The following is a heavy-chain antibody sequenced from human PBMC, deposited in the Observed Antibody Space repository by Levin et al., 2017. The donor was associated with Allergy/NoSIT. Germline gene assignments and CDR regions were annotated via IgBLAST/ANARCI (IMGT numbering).Heavy chain of an antibody. CDR2: IKEDGSEK. Sequence: PGESLKISCAASGFTFSTYWMTWFRQAPGKGLEWVANIKEDGSEKNYVDSVKGRFTISRDNAKNSLYLQMNGLRAEDTAVYYCARGGSASDYWGQGILVTVSS. CDR3: ARGGSASDY. V-gene: IGHV3-7*01. D-gene: IGHD1-26*01. J-gene: IGHJ4*02. CDR1: GFTFSTYW.